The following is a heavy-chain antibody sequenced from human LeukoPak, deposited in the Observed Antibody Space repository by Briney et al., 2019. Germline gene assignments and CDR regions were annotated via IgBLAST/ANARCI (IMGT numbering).Heavy chain of an antibody. D-gene: IGHD2-8*01. CDR1: GFTFRKYG. Sequence: PGGSLRLSCVASGFTFRKYGMHWVRQAPGKGLEWVAVISYDGSNKYYADSAKGRFTIFRDNSKNTLYLQMNSLRADDTAVYYCAGSLGYCTSNVCYLKYWGQGTLVTVSS. J-gene: IGHJ4*02. CDR2: ISYDGSNK. CDR3: AGSLGYCTSNVCYLKY. V-gene: IGHV3-30*03.